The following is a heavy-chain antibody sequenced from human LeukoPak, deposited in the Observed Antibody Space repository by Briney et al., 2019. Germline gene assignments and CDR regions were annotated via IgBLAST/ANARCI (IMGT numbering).Heavy chain of an antibody. V-gene: IGHV1-46*03. D-gene: IGHD5-12*01. CDR2: INTSGGTT. J-gene: IGHJ4*02. Sequence: ASVKVSCKASGYTFTSYYMHWVRQAPGQGLEWMGIINTSGGTTTYAEKFQGRVTMTRDTSKSTVYMEMSRLTSEDTAVYYCGNSGYGGLDYWGQGTLVTVSS. CDR1: GYTFTSYY. CDR3: GNSGYGGLDY.